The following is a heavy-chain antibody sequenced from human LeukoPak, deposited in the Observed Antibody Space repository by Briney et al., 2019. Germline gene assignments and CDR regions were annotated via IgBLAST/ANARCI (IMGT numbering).Heavy chain of an antibody. V-gene: IGHV4-59*11. CDR3: ARDSVCSGGSCHEVDV. D-gene: IGHD2-15*01. CDR1: GASISSHY. J-gene: IGHJ6*04. CDR2: IYYSATT. Sequence: SETLSLTCTVSGASISSHYWSWIRQPPGKGLEWIGYIYYSATTNYNPSLKSRVTISVDTSQNQFSLKLRSVTAEDTAVYYCARDSVCSGGSCHEVDVWGKGTTVTVSS.